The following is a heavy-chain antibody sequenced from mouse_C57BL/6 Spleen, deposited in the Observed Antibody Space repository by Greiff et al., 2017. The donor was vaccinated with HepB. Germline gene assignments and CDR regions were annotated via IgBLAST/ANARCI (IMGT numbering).Heavy chain of an antibody. D-gene: IGHD2-4*01. J-gene: IGHJ4*01. CDR2: ISSGSSTI. Sequence: EVMLVESGGGLVKPGGSLKLSCAASGFTFSDYGMHWVRQAPEKGLEWVAYISSGSSTIYYADTVKGRFTISRDNAKTTLFLQMTSLRSEDTAMYYCAKYDYDDAMDYWGQGTSVTVSS. V-gene: IGHV5-17*01. CDR1: GFTFSDYG. CDR3: AKYDYDDAMDY.